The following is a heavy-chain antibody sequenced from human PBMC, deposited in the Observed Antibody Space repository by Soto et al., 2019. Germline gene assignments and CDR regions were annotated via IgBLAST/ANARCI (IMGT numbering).Heavy chain of an antibody. CDR3: ASPYVEVGVNDGFDI. J-gene: IGHJ3*02. V-gene: IGHV3-23*01. CDR2: IGTHADTT. D-gene: IGHD3-22*01. Sequence: EVQLLESGGGLVQPGGSLRLSCAASGFTFSTYALTWVRQAPGKGLEWVSSIGTHADTTYYVDSVKGRFSISRDNSKNTVYLQMSSLSAEDTAVYYCASPYVEVGVNDGFDIWGRGTMVTVSS. CDR1: GFTFSTYA.